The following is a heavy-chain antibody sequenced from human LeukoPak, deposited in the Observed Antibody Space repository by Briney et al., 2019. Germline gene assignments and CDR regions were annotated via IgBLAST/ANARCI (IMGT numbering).Heavy chain of an antibody. J-gene: IGHJ4*02. CDR2: ISGSGDNT. D-gene: IGHD3-22*01. CDR1: GFTFSSYA. V-gene: IGHV3-23*01. CDR3: AKGSYYDSSGSFYFDY. Sequence: GGSLRLSCAASGFTFSSYAMSWVRQAPGKGLEWVSGISGSGDNTYYADSVKGQFTISRDNSKNTLYVQVSSLGTEDTAAYYCAKGSYYDSSGSFYFDYWGQGTLVTVSS.